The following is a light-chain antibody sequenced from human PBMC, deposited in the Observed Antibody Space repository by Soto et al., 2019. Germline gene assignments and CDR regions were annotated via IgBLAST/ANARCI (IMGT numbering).Light chain of an antibody. CDR2: AND. CDR1: SFSVGRNY. CDR3: AAWDASLRSHV. J-gene: IGLJ1*01. Sequence: QSVLTQQPSASGTPGQRVTMSCSGSSFSVGRNYVYWYQQLPGTAPKLLIYANDQRPSGVPDRFSGSKSGTLASLAISGLRSEDEADYYCAAWDASLRSHVFGTGTKVTVL. V-gene: IGLV1-47*01.